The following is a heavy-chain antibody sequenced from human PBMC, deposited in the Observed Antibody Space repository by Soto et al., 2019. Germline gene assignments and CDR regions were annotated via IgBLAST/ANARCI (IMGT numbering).Heavy chain of an antibody. CDR1: GFTFSSYA. V-gene: IGHV3-30-3*01. CDR2: ISYDGSNK. D-gene: IGHD4-17*01. Sequence: QVQLVESGGGVVQPGRSLRLSCAASGFTFSSYAMHWVRQAPGKGLEWVAVISYDGSNKYYADSVKGRFTISRDNSKNSLYLQMNSLRAVDTAVYYCASDTDGDYSLGDWGQGTLVTVSS. CDR3: ASDTDGDYSLGD. J-gene: IGHJ4*02.